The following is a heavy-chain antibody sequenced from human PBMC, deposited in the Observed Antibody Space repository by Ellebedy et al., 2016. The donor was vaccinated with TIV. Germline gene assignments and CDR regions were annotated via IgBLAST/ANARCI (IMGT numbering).Heavy chain of an antibody. CDR2: IYYSGST. Sequence: SETLSLXCAVSGGSIRSNSYWSWIRQSPGKGLEWIGNIYYSGSTSYNPSLKSRVSMSVDKSKNQFSLHLSSVTTADTAVYYCARGSSSYSSFDTWGQGTLVTVSS. V-gene: IGHV4-59*01. D-gene: IGHD4-11*01. CDR3: ARGSSSYSSFDT. J-gene: IGHJ5*02. CDR1: GGSIRSNSY.